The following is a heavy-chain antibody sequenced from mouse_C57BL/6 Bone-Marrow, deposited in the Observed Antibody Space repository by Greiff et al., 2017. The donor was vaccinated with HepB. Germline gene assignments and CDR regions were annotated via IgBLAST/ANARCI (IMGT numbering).Heavy chain of an antibody. CDR2: IYPGDGDT. J-gene: IGHJ1*03. Sequence: QVHVKQSGAELVKPGASVKISCKASGYAFSSYWMNWVKQRPGKGLEWIGQIYPGDGDTNYNGKFKGKATLTADKSSSTAYMQLSSLTSEDSAVYFCARNYGNYYWYFDVWGTGTTVTVSS. D-gene: IGHD2-1*01. V-gene: IGHV1-80*01. CDR3: ARNYGNYYWYFDV. CDR1: GYAFSSYW.